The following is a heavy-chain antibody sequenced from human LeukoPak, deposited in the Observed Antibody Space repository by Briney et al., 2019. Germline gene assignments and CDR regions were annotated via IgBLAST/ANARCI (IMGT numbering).Heavy chain of an antibody. CDR1: GGSVSNYY. CDR2: IYYTET. CDR3: ATRKLGNDY. D-gene: IGHD7-27*01. V-gene: IGHV4-59*02. Sequence: PSETLSLTCTVSGGSVSNYYWSWVRQSPGKGLEWIGYIYYTETSYNPSLKSRVTISADTSKNQFSLKLYSVTAADTAVYYCATRKLGNDYWGQGTLVTVSS. J-gene: IGHJ4*02.